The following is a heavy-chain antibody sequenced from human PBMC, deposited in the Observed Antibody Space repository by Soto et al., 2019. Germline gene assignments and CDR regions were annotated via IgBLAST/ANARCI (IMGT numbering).Heavy chain of an antibody. Sequence: QVQLVQSGAEVRKPGSSVKFSCGTSGNTFINYAISWVRQAPGQVLEWMGGIIPFSGTTSYTQNFHGGVTFTGEIGMTTVYMALSSLKPRDTAVDYCVRSPLIRGVVRGLDVWGQGTTITVSS. D-gene: IGHD3-10*01. CDR2: IIPFSGTT. CDR3: VRSPLIRGVVRGLDV. J-gene: IGHJ6*02. V-gene: IGHV1-69*06. CDR1: GNTFINYA.